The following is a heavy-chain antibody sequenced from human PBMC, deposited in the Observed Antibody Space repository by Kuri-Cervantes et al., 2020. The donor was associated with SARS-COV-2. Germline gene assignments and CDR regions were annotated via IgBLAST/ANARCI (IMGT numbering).Heavy chain of an antibody. CDR2: IYYSGST. Sequence: SETLSLTCAVYGESFIGYYWSWIRQPPGKGLEWIGYIYYSGSTNYNPSLKSRVTISVDTSKNQFSLKLSSVTAADTAVYYCAREYCSSTSCYNDAFDIWGQGTMVTVSS. CDR1: GESFIGYY. CDR3: AREYCSSTSCYNDAFDI. J-gene: IGHJ3*02. D-gene: IGHD2-2*02. V-gene: IGHV4-59*12.